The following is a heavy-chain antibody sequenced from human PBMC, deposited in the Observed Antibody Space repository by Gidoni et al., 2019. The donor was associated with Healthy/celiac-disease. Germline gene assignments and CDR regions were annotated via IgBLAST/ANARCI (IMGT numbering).Heavy chain of an antibody. CDR2: ISWNSGSI. CDR3: AKDIEYSSGGGYDY. J-gene: IGHJ4*02. V-gene: IGHV3-9*01. D-gene: IGHD6-19*01. Sequence: EVQLVESGGGLVQPGRSLSLSCAASGFTFDDYAMQWVRQAPGKGLEWVSGISWNSGSIGYADSVKGRFTISRDNAKNSLYLQMNSLRAEDTALYYCAKDIEYSSGGGYDYWGQGTLVTVSS. CDR1: GFTFDDYA.